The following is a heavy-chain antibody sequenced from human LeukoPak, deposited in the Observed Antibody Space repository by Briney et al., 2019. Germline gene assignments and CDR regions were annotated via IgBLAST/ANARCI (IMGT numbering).Heavy chain of an antibody. D-gene: IGHD3-3*01. J-gene: IGHJ4*02. Sequence: SETLSLTCAVSGGSISSGGYSWSWIRQPPGKGLEWIGYIYHSGSTYYNPSLKSRVTISVDTSKNQFSLKLSSVTAADTAVYYCARGVDFWSGYPYLFDYWGQGTLVTVSS. CDR2: IYHSGST. CDR3: ARGVDFWSGYPYLFDY. V-gene: IGHV4-30-2*05. CDR1: GGSISSGGYS.